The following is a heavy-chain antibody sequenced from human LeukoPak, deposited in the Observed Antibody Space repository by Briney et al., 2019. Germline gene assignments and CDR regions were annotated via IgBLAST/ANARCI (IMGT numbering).Heavy chain of an antibody. Sequence: PSETLSLTCTVSGGSISSHFWSWIRQLPGKGLEWIGYIYNSGITNYNPSLKSRVTMSVDTSKNQFSLMLRPATAADTAMYYCARDHLPAAAPGYYMDVWGKGTTVTVSS. V-gene: IGHV4-59*11. CDR3: ARDHLPAAAPGYYMDV. J-gene: IGHJ6*03. D-gene: IGHD6-13*01. CDR1: GGSISSHF. CDR2: IYNSGIT.